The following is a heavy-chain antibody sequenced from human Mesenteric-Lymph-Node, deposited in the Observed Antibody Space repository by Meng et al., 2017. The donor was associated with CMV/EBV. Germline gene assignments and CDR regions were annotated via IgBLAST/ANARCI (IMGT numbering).Heavy chain of an antibody. Sequence: GESLKISCAASGFTFSSYEMNWVRQGTGKGLEWVSYISGAGDTIYYGDSVKGRFTTSRDNAKNSLYLDMNSLRAEDTAVYYCARGASGGISFYYGMDVWGQGTTVTVSS. V-gene: IGHV3-48*03. D-gene: IGHD2-15*01. CDR1: GFTFSSYE. J-gene: IGHJ6*02. CDR3: ARGASGGISFYYGMDV. CDR2: ISGAGDTI.